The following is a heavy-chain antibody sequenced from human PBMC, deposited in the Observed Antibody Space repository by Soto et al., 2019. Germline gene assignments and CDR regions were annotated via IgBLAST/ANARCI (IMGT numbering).Heavy chain of an antibody. CDR2: IYYSGST. Sequence: SETLSLTCTVSGGSISSYYWSWIRQPPGKGLEWIGYIYYSGSTNYNPSLKSRVTISVDTSKNQFSLKLSYVTAADTAVYYCGRGGRSSYYYYYGMDVWGQGTRVTVSS. CDR3: GRGGRSSYYYYYGMDV. J-gene: IGHJ6*02. CDR1: GGSISSYY. D-gene: IGHD6-6*01. V-gene: IGHV4-59*12.